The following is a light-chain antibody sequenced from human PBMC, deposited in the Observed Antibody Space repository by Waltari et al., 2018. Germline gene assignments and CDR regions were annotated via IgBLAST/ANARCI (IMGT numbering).Light chain of an antibody. CDR2: WAS. V-gene: IGKV4-1*01. Sequence: DIVMTQSPHSLAVSLGDRATISCKSSQSLLYTSTNKDYLAWYQQKSGQPPILLMSWASTRQSGVPDRFSGSGSGTDFTLTISGLQAEDVAVYYCQQFYSRPWTFGQGTKVEI. J-gene: IGKJ1*01. CDR1: QSLLYTSTNKDY. CDR3: QQFYSRPWT.